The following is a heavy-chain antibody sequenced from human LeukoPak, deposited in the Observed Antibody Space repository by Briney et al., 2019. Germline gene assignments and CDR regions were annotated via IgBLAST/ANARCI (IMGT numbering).Heavy chain of an antibody. V-gene: IGHV3-48*04. CDR1: GFTFCSSA. Sequence: GGSLRLSCAASGFTFCSSAMNCVRQAPGKGLEWVSYISSGTSTIYYADSVKGRFTISRDNAKNSLYLQMNSLRAEDTAVYYCARDVTYYGGDWFDPWGQGTLVTVSS. D-gene: IGHD4-23*01. CDR3: ARDVTYYGGDWFDP. CDR2: ISSGTSTI. J-gene: IGHJ5*02.